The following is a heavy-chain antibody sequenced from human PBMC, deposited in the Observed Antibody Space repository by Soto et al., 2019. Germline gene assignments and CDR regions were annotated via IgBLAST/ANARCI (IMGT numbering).Heavy chain of an antibody. CDR2: ITYDANRK. V-gene: IGHV3-30-3*01. Sequence: QVQLVESGGGWVQPGRSLRLSCAASGFTFSKYGLHWVRQAPGKGLEWVALITYDANRKNYADSVKGRFTISRDNSKNPLYLQMNSLRADVTSVYYCARSDIVWLTTTPFDYWGQGTLVTVSS. J-gene: IGHJ4*02. CDR3: ARSDIVWLTTTPFDY. D-gene: IGHD2-21*02. CDR1: GFTFSKYG.